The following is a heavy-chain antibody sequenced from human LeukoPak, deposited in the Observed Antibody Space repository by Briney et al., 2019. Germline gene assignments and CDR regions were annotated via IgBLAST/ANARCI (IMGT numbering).Heavy chain of an antibody. J-gene: IGHJ4*02. CDR3: AKNEKIAVAGLFDY. V-gene: IGHV3-23*01. CDR1: GFSFRTYW. Sequence: GGSLRLSCAASGFSFRTYWMSWVRQAPGKGLEWVSAISGSGGSTYYADSVKGRFTISRDNSKNTLYLQMNSLRAEDTAVYYCAKNEKIAVAGLFDYWGQGTLVTVSS. D-gene: IGHD6-19*01. CDR2: ISGSGGST.